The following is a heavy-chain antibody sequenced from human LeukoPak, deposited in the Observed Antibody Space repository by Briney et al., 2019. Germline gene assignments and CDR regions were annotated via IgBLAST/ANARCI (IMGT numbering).Heavy chain of an antibody. CDR2: IIPIFGTA. D-gene: IGHD6-19*01. V-gene: IGHV1-69*06. Sequence: ASVKVSCKASGGTFSSYAISWVRQAPGQGLEWMGGIIPIFGTANYAQKFQGRVTITADKSTSTAYMELSSLRSEDTAVYYCARSTKAGPLVDAFDIWGQGTMVTVSS. CDR3: ARSTKAGPLVDAFDI. J-gene: IGHJ3*02. CDR1: GGTFSSYA.